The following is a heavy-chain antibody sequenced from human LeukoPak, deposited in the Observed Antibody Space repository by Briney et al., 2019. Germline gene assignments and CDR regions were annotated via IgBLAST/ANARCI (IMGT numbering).Heavy chain of an antibody. J-gene: IGHJ3*02. CDR2: ISDSGDIT. D-gene: IGHD1-26*01. Sequence: GGSLRLSCAASGFTFSSYAMSWVRQAPGKGLEWVSGISDSGDITYYADSVKGRFTISRDNSKNTLYVQMNSLRVEDTAVYFCAKDCRGGSYYAATLDIWGPGTMVTVSS. CDR3: AKDCRGGSYYAATLDI. CDR1: GFTFSSYA. V-gene: IGHV3-23*01.